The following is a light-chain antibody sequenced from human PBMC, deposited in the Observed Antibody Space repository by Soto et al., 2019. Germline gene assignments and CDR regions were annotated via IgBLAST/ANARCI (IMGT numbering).Light chain of an antibody. CDR2: DAS. CDR3: QQYQSYFLT. J-gene: IGKJ3*01. V-gene: IGKV1-5*01. Sequence: DIQMTQFPSTLSASVGDRVTITCRASQSISRSLAWYQQKSGKAPKLLIYDASSLESGVPSRFSGSGFGTEFTLTISGLQPDDFATYYCQQYQSYFLTFGPGTTVDMK. CDR1: QSISRS.